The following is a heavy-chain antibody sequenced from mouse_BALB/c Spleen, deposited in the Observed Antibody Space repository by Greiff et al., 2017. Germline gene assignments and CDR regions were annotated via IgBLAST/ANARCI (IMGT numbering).Heavy chain of an antibody. V-gene: IGHV1-7*01. J-gene: IGHJ3*01. Sequence: VQLQQSGAELAKPGASVKMSCKASGYTFTSYWMHWVKQRPGQGLEWIGYINPSTGYTEYNQKFKDKATLTADKSSSTAYMQLSSLTSEDSAVYYCARGGTWFDYWGQGTLVTVSA. CDR2: INPSTGYT. CDR1: GYTFTSYW. CDR3: ARGGTWFDY.